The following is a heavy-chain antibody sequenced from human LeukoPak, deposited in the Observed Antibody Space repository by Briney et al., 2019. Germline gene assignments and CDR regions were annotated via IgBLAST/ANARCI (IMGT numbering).Heavy chain of an antibody. Sequence: GGSLRLSCAASGFTFSNYWMYWVRQAPGRGPLWVSRISGDGITTYYAGSVKGRFTISRDNAKNTLYLQMHSLRAEDSAVYYCVKGQRYYDSSGYYSIEYFQHWGQGTLVTVSS. CDR2: ISGDGITT. J-gene: IGHJ1*01. CDR3: VKGQRYYDSSGYYSIEYFQH. CDR1: GFTFSNYW. V-gene: IGHV3-74*01. D-gene: IGHD3-22*01.